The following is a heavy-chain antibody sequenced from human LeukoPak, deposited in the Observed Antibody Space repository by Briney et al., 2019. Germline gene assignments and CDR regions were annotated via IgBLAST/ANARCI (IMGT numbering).Heavy chain of an antibody. Sequence: PGGSLRLSCAASGFTFSNFAMSWVRQAPGKGLEWVSSISGSGISTYYADSLKGRFTISRDNFKNTLFLQLNSLRAEDTAVYYCAKDLRGYDMDFDYWGQGTLVTVSS. CDR1: GFTFSNFA. D-gene: IGHD5-12*01. J-gene: IGHJ4*02. V-gene: IGHV3-23*01. CDR2: ISGSGIST. CDR3: AKDLRGYDMDFDY.